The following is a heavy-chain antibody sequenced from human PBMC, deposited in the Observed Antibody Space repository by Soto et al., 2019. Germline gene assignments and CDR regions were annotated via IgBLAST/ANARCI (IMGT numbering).Heavy chain of an antibody. Sequence: PGGSLRLSCATSGFPFSDYYMSWIRQAPGKGLEWLSIIHGGGNKFYSDSVKGRFTISRDTSKNTVYLQMSSLTVDDTAVYYCASGPTLAARLGWNYFDPWGQGTLVTVSS. CDR3: ASGPTLAARLGWNYFDP. J-gene: IGHJ5*02. D-gene: IGHD6-6*01. CDR2: IHGGGNK. CDR1: GFPFSDYY. V-gene: IGHV3-53*01.